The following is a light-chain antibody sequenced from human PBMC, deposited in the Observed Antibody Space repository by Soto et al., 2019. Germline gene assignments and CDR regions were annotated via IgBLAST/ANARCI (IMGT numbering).Light chain of an antibody. Sequence: IVMTQSPATLXXXXVXXXTXSFRASQSVSSNLAWYQQKPGQAPRLLIYDASNRATGIPARFSGSGSGTDFTLTISSLEPEDFAVYYCQQRSNWLTFGGGTKVDIK. CDR1: QSVSSN. CDR3: QQRSNWLT. J-gene: IGKJ4*01. V-gene: IGKV3-11*01. CDR2: DAS.